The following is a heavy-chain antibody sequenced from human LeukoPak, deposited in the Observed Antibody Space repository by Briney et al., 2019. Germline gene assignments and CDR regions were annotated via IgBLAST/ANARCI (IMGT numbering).Heavy chain of an antibody. CDR3: AREPPGYCSGGSCYPCDY. D-gene: IGHD2-15*01. CDR1: GFTFSSYG. J-gene: IGHJ4*02. V-gene: IGHV3-33*01. CDR2: IWYDGSNK. Sequence: PGGSLRLSCAASGFTFSSYGMHWVRQAPGKGLEWVAVIWYDGSNKYYADSVKGRFTISRDNSKNTLYLQMNSLRAEDTAVYYCAREPPGYCSGGSCYPCDYWGQGTLVTVSS.